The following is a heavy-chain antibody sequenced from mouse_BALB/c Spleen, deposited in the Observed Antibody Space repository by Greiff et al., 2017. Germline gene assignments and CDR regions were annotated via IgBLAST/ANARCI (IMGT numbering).Heavy chain of an antibody. CDR1: GFTFSSYG. CDR2: ISSGGSYT. CDR3: ASSYGNYSAWFAY. J-gene: IGHJ3*01. Sequence: EVHLVESGGDLVKPGGSLKLSCAASGFTFSSYGMSWVRQTPDKRLEWVATISSGGSYTYYPDSVKGRFTISRDNAKNTLYLQMSSLKSEDTAMYYCASSYGNYSAWFAYWGQGTLVTVSA. D-gene: IGHD2-1*01. V-gene: IGHV5-6*01.